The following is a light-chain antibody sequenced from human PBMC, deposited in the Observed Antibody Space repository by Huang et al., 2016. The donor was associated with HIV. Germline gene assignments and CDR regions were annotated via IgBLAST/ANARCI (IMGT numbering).Light chain of an antibody. J-gene: IGKJ2*01. CDR3: QHYNSFPYT. V-gene: IGKV1-5*03. CDR1: QRISNW. CDR2: MAS. Sequence: DIQMTQSPSTLSASVGDRVTITCRASQRISNWLAWYQQKPGKATKIRIYMASSLGSGVPSRFSGSGSGTEFTLTISSLQPDDFATYYCQHYNSFPYTFGQRTKLEMK.